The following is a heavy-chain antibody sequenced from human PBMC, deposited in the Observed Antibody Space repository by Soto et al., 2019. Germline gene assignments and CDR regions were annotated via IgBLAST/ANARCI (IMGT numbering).Heavy chain of an antibody. Sequence: SETLSLTCTVSGGSVSSGSYYWSWIRQPPGKGLEWIGYIYYSGSTNYNPSLKSRVTISVDTSKNQFSLKLSSVTAADTAVYYCARDRGIQLWFEFDYWGQGTLVTVSS. CDR3: ARDRGIQLWFEFDY. J-gene: IGHJ4*02. CDR1: GGSVSSGSYY. V-gene: IGHV4-61*01. CDR2: IYYSGST. D-gene: IGHD5-18*01.